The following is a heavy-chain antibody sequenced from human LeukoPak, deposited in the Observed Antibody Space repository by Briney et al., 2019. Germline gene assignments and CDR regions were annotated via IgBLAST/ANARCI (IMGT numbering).Heavy chain of an antibody. J-gene: IGHJ4*02. Sequence: PGGSLRLSCVASGFTFKNYVMNWVRQDPGKGLEWLATIYGSGVSISYADSVKGRFTISRDNSNNTLYLQMNSLRAEDTAMYYCAKDLGWELPAEAYWGQGILVTVSS. CDR3: AKDLGWELPAEAY. CDR1: GFTFKNYV. V-gene: IGHV3-23*01. CDR2: IYGSGVSI. D-gene: IGHD1-26*01.